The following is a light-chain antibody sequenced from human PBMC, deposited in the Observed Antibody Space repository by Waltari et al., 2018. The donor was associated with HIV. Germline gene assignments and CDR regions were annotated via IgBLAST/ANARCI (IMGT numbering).Light chain of an antibody. Sequence: QSALTQPPSASGSPGQRVTISCSGGTSNIATNYVFWYQQFPGTAPRFLIYRNNQRRPGVPDRFSGSKSGTSASLVISGLRSEDAGDYYCATWDANLRGPVFGGGTRVTVL. J-gene: IGLJ3*02. CDR1: TSNIATNY. CDR2: RNN. V-gene: IGLV1-47*01. CDR3: ATWDANLRGPV.